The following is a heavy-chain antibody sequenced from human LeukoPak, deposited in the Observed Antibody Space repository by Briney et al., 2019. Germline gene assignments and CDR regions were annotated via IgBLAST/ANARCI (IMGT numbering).Heavy chain of an antibody. CDR3: ARRTRIAAAANFDY. D-gene: IGHD6-13*01. CDR1: GGSFSGYY. CDR2: IYYSGST. J-gene: IGHJ4*02. V-gene: IGHV4-34*01. Sequence: SETLSLTCAVYGGSFSGYYWSWIRQPPGKGLEWIGSIYYSGSTYYNPSLKSRVTISVDTSKNQFSLKLSSVTAADTAVYYCARRTRIAAAANFDYWGQGTLVTVSS.